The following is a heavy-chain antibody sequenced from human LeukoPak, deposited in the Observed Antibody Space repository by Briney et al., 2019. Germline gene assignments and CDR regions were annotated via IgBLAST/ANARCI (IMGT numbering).Heavy chain of an antibody. CDR2: ISYDGSNK. Sequence: GRSLRLSCAASGFTFSCYAMHWVRQAPGKGLEWVAVISYDGSNKYYADSVKGRFTISRDNSKNTLYLQMNSLRAEDTAVYYCARVESIVGAAFDYWGQGTLVTVSS. J-gene: IGHJ4*02. CDR1: GFTFSCYA. CDR3: ARVESIVGAAFDY. V-gene: IGHV3-30*04. D-gene: IGHD1-26*01.